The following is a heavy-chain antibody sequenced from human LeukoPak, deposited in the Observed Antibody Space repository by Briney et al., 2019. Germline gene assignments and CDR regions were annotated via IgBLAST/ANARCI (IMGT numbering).Heavy chain of an antibody. V-gene: IGHV4-31*03. D-gene: IGHD3-22*01. CDR1: GGSISYGGYY. Sequence: PSETLSLTCTVSGGSISYGGYYWTWIRQHPGKSLEWIGYMHYSGDTHYNPSLKSRLTISVDTSKNHFSLKLSSVTAADTAMYYCARRVPDSSAPGIAYDIWGQGTMVTVSS. CDR2: MHYSGDT. CDR3: ARRVPDSSAPGIAYDI. J-gene: IGHJ3*02.